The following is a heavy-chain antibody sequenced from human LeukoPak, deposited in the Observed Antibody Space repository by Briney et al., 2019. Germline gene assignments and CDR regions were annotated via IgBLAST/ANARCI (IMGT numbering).Heavy chain of an antibody. CDR1: EFTFSSHS. Sequence: PGGSLRLSCAASEFTFSSHSMNWVRQAPGKGLEWVSYISSSSSTIYYADSVKGRFTISRDNAKNSLYLQMNSLRAEDTAVYYCARDASGWYGEWGLYYYYGMDVWGQGTTVTVSS. V-gene: IGHV3-48*04. CDR3: ARDASGWYGEWGLYYYYGMDV. CDR2: ISSSSSTI. J-gene: IGHJ6*02. D-gene: IGHD6-19*01.